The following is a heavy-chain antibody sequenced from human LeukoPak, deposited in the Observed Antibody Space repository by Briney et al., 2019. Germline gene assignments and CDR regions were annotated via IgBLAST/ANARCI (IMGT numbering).Heavy chain of an antibody. Sequence: GGSLRLSCAASGFTFSSYSMNWVRQAPGKGLEWVSSMSSSSKYIYYADSVKGRFTISRDNAKNSLFLQMNSLRAEDTAVYYCARGSISIAVAADAFDIWGRGTMVTVSS. V-gene: IGHV3-21*01. CDR3: ARGSISIAVAADAFDI. J-gene: IGHJ3*02. CDR2: MSSSSKYI. D-gene: IGHD6-19*01. CDR1: GFTFSSYS.